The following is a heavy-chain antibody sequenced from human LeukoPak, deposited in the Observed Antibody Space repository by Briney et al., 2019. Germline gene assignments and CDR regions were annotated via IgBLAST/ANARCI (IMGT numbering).Heavy chain of an antibody. CDR2: INHSGST. CDR1: GGSFSGYY. D-gene: IGHD3-9*01. J-gene: IGHJ4*02. V-gene: IGHV4-34*01. Sequence: SETLSLTCAVYGGSFSGYYWSWIRQPPGKGLEWIGEINHSGSTNYNPSLTSRVTISVDTSKNQFSLKLSSVTAADTAVYYCARENSHYDILTGYYNVGYDYWGQGTLVTVSS. CDR3: ARENSHYDILTGYYNVGYDY.